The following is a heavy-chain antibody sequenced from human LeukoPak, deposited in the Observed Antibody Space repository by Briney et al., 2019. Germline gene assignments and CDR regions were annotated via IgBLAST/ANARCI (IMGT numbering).Heavy chain of an antibody. J-gene: IGHJ4*02. D-gene: IGHD3-22*01. V-gene: IGHV3-48*03. CDR2: ISSSGSTI. Sequence: GGSLRLSCAASGFTFSPYEMNWVRQAPGKGLEWVSYISSSGSTIYFADSVKRRFTISRDNAKNSLYLQMNSLRAEDTAVYYCARGSSYYDSSGPFDYWGQGTLVTVSS. CDR1: GFTFSPYE. CDR3: ARGSSYYDSSGPFDY.